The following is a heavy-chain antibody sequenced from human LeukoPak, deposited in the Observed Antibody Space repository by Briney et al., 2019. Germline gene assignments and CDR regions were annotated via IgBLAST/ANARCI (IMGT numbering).Heavy chain of an antibody. CDR3: AKGGAAVPATKSN. Sequence: PGGSLRLSCAASGFTFSSYGMHWARQAPGKGLEWVAYIRNDASEKYYADSMKGRLTISRDNSKNTLYLQMNNLRVEDTAVYYCAKGGAAVPATKSNWGRGTLVTVSS. CDR2: IRNDASEK. J-gene: IGHJ4*02. D-gene: IGHD2-2*01. CDR1: GFTFSSYG. V-gene: IGHV3-30*02.